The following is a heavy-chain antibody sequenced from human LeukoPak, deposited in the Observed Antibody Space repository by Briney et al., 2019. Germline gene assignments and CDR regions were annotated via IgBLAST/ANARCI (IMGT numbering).Heavy chain of an antibody. D-gene: IGHD5-24*01. CDR1: GFTFSSYV. CDR2: ISGSDGST. J-gene: IGHJ4*02. V-gene: IGHV3-23*01. CDR3: AKERRDGYNNGLDY. Sequence: PGGSLRLSCAASGFTFSSYVMSWVRQAPGKGLEWVSGISGSDGSTDYADSVKGRFTIARDNSKNTLYLQMNSLRAEDTALYYCAKERRDGYNNGLDYWGQGTLVTVSS.